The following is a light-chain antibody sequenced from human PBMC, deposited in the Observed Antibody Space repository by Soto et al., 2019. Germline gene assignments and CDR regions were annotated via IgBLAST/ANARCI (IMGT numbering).Light chain of an antibody. CDR2: LNSDGSH. CDR3: QTWGTGLLV. V-gene: IGLV4-69*01. J-gene: IGLJ3*02. Sequence: QLVLTQSASASASLGASVKLTCTLSSGHSSYAIAWHQQQPEKGPRYLMKLNSDGSHSKGDGIPDRFSGSSSGAERYLTISSLQSEDEADYYCQTWGTGLLVFGGGTKLTVL. CDR1: SGHSSYA.